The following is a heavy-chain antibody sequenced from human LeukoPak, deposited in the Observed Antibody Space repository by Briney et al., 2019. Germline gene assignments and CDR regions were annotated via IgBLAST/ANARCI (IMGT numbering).Heavy chain of an antibody. Sequence: GGALRLSCAASGFTFTNYAMTRVRQAPGKGLEWVSLMSISGITYYADSVKGRFTISRDTSKNTLYLQMNSLRAEDTAVYYCAKDLIRSGTYNWHFDLWGRGTLVTVSS. V-gene: IGHV3-23*01. D-gene: IGHD1-26*01. CDR1: GFTFTNYA. CDR2: MSISGIT. J-gene: IGHJ2*01. CDR3: AKDLIRSGTYNWHFDL.